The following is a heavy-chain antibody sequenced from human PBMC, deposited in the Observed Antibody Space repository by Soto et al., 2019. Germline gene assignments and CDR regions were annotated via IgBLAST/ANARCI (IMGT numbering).Heavy chain of an antibody. D-gene: IGHD6-19*01. CDR2: ITGSSDRI. Sequence: EVHLVESGGGLVQPGGSLRLSCAASGFTFSVYTMNWVRQAPGKGLHWVSYITGSSDRILFADSVKGRFTVSRDNAKNSLYLQLNSLRDEDTGLYYCTTSSGHLNHWGQGTLVSVSS. V-gene: IGHV3-48*02. CDR3: TTSSGHLNH. J-gene: IGHJ4*02. CDR1: GFTFSVYT.